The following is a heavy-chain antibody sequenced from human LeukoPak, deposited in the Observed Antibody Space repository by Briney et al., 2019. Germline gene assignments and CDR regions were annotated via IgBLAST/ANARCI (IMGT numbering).Heavy chain of an antibody. Sequence: GGSLRLSCVASGFTFSTYSMNWVRQAPGKGLEWVSYISDTSYTIYYADSVKGRFTISRDNAKNSLYLQMSRLRDEDTAVYYCERAFLGGDYWGQGTLVTAS. CDR3: ERAFLGGDY. D-gene: IGHD3-3*02. J-gene: IGHJ4*02. V-gene: IGHV3-48*02. CDR2: ISDTSYTI. CDR1: GFTFSTYS.